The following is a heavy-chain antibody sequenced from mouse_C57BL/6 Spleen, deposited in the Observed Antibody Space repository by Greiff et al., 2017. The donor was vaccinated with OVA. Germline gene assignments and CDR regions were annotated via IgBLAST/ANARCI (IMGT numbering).Heavy chain of an antibody. CDR1: GFTFSDYY. Sequence: EVQLVESEGGLVQPGSSMKLSCTASGFTFSDYYMAWVRQVPEKGLEWVANINYDGSSTYYLDSLKSRFIISRDNAKNILYLQMSSLKSEDTATYYCAREMVTTDYYAMDYWGQGTSVTVSS. V-gene: IGHV5-16*01. CDR2: INYDGSST. D-gene: IGHD2-2*01. J-gene: IGHJ4*01. CDR3: AREMVTTDYYAMDY.